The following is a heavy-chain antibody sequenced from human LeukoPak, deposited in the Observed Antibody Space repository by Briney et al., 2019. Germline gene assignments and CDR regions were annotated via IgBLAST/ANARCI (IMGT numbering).Heavy chain of an antibody. J-gene: IGHJ3*02. D-gene: IGHD3-3*01. CDR1: GGSISSSSYY. Sequence: SETLSLTCTVSGGSISSSSYYWGWIRQPPGKGLEWIGSIYYSGSTYYNPSLKSRVTISVDTSKNQFSLKLSSVTAADTAVYYCARGDFWSGYYTYGAFDIWGQGTMVTVSS. CDR3: ARGDFWSGYYTYGAFDI. V-gene: IGHV4-39*07. CDR2: IYYSGST.